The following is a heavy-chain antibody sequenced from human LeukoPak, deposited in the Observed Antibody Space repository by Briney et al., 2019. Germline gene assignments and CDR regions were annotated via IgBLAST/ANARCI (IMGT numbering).Heavy chain of an antibody. J-gene: IGHJ5*02. CDR1: GGSISSYY. V-gene: IGHV4-59*01. CDR2: IYYSGNT. D-gene: IGHD6-13*01. CDR3: ARDKTDSSTYSWFDP. Sequence: SETLSLTCTVSGGSISSYYWSWIRQPPGKGQEWIGDIYYSGNTNYNPSLKSRVTISVDTSKNQFSLKLSSVTAADTAVYYCARDKTDSSTYSWFDPWGQGTLVTVSS.